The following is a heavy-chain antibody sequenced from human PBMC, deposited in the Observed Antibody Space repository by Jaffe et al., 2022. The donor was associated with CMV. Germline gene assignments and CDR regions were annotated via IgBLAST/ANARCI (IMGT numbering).Heavy chain of an antibody. Sequence: QVQLQQSGPGLVKPSQTLSLTCAISGDSVSSNSAAWNWIRQSPSRGLEWLGRTYYRSKWYNDYAVSVKSRITINPDTSKNQFSLQLNSVTPEDTAVYYCARGPELERPGQPTYNWFDPWGQGTLVTVSS. J-gene: IGHJ5*02. D-gene: IGHD1-1*01. CDR1: GDSVSSNSAA. CDR2: TYYRSKWYN. V-gene: IGHV6-1*01. CDR3: ARGPELERPGQPTYNWFDP.